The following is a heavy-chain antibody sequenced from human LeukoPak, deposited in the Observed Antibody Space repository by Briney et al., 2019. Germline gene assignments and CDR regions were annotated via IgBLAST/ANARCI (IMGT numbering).Heavy chain of an antibody. Sequence: WGSLRLSCAASGFTFSSYWMSWVRQVPGKGLEWVANIKQDGSEKYYVDSVKGRFTISRDNAKNSLYLQMNSLRAEDTAVYYCARVGYYGSGSYYNGKPFDYWGQGTLVTVSS. V-gene: IGHV3-7*01. CDR2: IKQDGSEK. D-gene: IGHD3-10*01. CDR1: GFTFSSYW. CDR3: ARVGYYGSGSYYNGKPFDY. J-gene: IGHJ4*02.